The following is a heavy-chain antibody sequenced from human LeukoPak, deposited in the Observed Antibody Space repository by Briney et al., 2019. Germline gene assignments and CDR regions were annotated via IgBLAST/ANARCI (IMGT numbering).Heavy chain of an antibody. CDR3: ARGNDYSDINWFDP. CDR1: GGTFSSYA. D-gene: IGHD4-17*01. J-gene: IGHJ5*02. V-gene: IGHV1-46*01. Sequence: ASVKVSCKASGGTFSSYAISWVRQAPGQGLEWMGIINASGGSTSYAQKFQDRVTMTRDTSTSSVYMELSSLRSEDTAVYYCARGNDYSDINWFDPWGQGTLVTVSS. CDR2: INASGGST.